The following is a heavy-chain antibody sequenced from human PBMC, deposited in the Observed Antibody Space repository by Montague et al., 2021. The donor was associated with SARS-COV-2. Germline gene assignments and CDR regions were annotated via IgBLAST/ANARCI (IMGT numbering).Heavy chain of an antibody. D-gene: IGHD3-10*01. CDR3: ARQASGSYWYYFDY. V-gene: IGHV3-48*03. Sequence: SLRLSCAASGFTFSSYEMNWVRQAPGKGLEWVSYISSSDSTKYYADSVKGRFSISRDNAKNSLYLQMNSLRAEDTAVYYCARQASGSYWYYFDYWGQGTLVTASS. CDR2: ISSSDSTK. J-gene: IGHJ4*02. CDR1: GFTFSSYE.